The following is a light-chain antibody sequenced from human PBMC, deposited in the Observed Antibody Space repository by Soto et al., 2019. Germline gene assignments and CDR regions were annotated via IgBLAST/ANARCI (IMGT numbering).Light chain of an antibody. CDR2: DVY. J-gene: IGLJ2*01. CDR3: CSYAGRSTYVI. V-gene: IGLV2-11*01. CDR1: ISDVGDYDY. Sequence: QSVLTQPRSVSGSPGQSVTISCTGTISDVGDYDYVSWYQQHPGKAPKLIIYDVYKRSSGVPDRFSGSKSGNTASLTISGLQAEDEADYYCCSYAGRSTYVIFGGGTKVTV.